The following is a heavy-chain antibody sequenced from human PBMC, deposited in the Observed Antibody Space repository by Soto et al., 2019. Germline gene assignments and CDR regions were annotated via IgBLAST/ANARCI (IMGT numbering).Heavy chain of an antibody. V-gene: IGHV3-23*01. CDR1: GFTFSSYA. Sequence: PGGSLRLFCAASGFTFSSYAMSWVRQAPGKGLEWVSAISGSGGSTYYADSVKGRFTISRDNSKNALYLQMNSLRAEDTAVYYCAKCPGEAPVSDWFDPWGQGTLVTVSS. D-gene: IGHD3-16*01. J-gene: IGHJ5*02. CDR2: ISGSGGST. CDR3: AKCPGEAPVSDWFDP.